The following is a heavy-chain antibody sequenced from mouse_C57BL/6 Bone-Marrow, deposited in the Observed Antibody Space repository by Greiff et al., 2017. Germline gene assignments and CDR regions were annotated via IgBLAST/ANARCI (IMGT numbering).Heavy chain of an antibody. CDR3: ARSGPLGRSFDY. V-gene: IGHV1-55*01. CDR2: IYPTSGRT. J-gene: IGHJ2*01. CDR1: GYTFTSYW. Sequence: VQLKQPGAELVKPGASVKMSCKASGYTFTSYWITWVKQRPGPGLEWIGDIYPTSGRTNYNEKFKGKAILTVDTSSNTAYMQLSSLTSEDSAVFYCARSGPLGRSFDYWGQGTTLTVSS. D-gene: IGHD4-1*01.